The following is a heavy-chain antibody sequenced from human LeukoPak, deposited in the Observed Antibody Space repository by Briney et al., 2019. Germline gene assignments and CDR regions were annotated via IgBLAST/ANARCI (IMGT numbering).Heavy chain of an antibody. Sequence: GGSLRLSCAASGFTFSSCGMNWVRQAPGKGLEWVSSISGSSTCIYYADSVKGRFTISRDNAKNSLYLQMNSLRAEDTAIYYCARDNLAAAGDDNFDIWGQGTMVTVSS. D-gene: IGHD6-13*01. CDR3: ARDNLAAAGDDNFDI. CDR2: ISGSSTCI. J-gene: IGHJ3*02. V-gene: IGHV3-21*01. CDR1: GFTFSSCG.